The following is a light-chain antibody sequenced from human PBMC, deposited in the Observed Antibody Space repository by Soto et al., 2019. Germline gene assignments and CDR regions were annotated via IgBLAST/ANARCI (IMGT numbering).Light chain of an antibody. CDR3: QQGYSTTPIT. Sequence: DILITHSPSSLSVPISERATITCRASQSIKNYLNWYQHKPGAAPKLLIFGASNLESGVPSRFSGSGSGTEFTLSISSLQPEDFATYYCQQGYSTTPITFGQGTRLEIK. V-gene: IGKV1-39*01. J-gene: IGKJ5*01. CDR2: GAS. CDR1: QSIKNY.